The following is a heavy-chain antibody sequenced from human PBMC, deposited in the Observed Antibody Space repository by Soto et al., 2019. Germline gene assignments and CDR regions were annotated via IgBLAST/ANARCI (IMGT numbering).Heavy chain of an antibody. CDR1: GGSFSGYY. Sequence: SETLSLTCAVYGGSFSGYYWSWIRQPPGKGLEWIGEINHSGSTNYNPSLKSRVTISVDTSNNQISLKLSSVTAADTAVYYCASVIGGDAFDIWGQGTMVTVSS. CDR2: INHSGST. D-gene: IGHD3-16*02. J-gene: IGHJ3*02. CDR3: ASVIGGDAFDI. V-gene: IGHV4-34*01.